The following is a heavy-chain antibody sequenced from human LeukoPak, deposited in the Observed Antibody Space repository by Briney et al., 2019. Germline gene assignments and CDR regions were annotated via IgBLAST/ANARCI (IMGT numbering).Heavy chain of an antibody. CDR3: ARPLEEYYYDSSGYYYGNDAFDI. CDR1: GYTFTGYY. Sequence: GASVKVSCKASGYTFTGYYMHWVRQAPGQGLEWMGWINPNGGGTNYAQKFQGRVTMTRDTSISTAYMELSRLRSDDTAVYYCARPLEEYYYDSSGYYYGNDAFDIWGQGTMVTVSS. V-gene: IGHV1-2*02. J-gene: IGHJ3*02. CDR2: INPNGGGT. D-gene: IGHD3-22*01.